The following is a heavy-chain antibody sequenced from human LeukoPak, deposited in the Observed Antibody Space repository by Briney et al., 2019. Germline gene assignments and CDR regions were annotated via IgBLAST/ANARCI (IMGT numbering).Heavy chain of an antibody. V-gene: IGHV3-23*01. J-gene: IGHJ5*01. CDR1: GFTFSSYA. CDR2: VSSSGGGT. CDR3: AKGLTTSSWYDS. Sequence: PGGSLRLSCVASGFTFSSYAMNWVRQAPGRGLEWVSTVSSSGGGTYYADSVKGRFTVSRDNSKNTLYLQMNSLRAEDTAMYYCAKGLTTSSWYDSWGQGILVTVSS. D-gene: IGHD2-2*01.